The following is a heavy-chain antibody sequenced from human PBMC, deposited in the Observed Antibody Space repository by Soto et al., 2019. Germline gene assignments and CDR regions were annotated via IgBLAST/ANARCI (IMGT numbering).Heavy chain of an antibody. CDR1: GGSISSGDYY. CDR2: IYYSGST. J-gene: IGHJ3*02. Sequence: QVQLQESGPGLVKPSQTLSLTCTVSGGSISSGDYYWSWIRQPPGKGLEWIGYIYYSGSTYYNPSLKSRVTISVDTSKNQFPLKLSSVTAADTAVYYCARGRVVENDAFDIWGQGTMVTVSS. V-gene: IGHV4-30-4*01. D-gene: IGHD2-2*01. CDR3: ARGRVVENDAFDI.